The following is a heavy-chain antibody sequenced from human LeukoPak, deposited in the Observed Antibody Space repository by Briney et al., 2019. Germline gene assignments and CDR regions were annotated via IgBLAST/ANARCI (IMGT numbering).Heavy chain of an antibody. D-gene: IGHD6-19*01. J-gene: IGHJ3*02. CDR3: AREQGIAVAGSDAFDI. Sequence: GGSLRLSCAASGFTFSDYYVSWIRQAPGKGLEWVSYISSSGSTIYYADSVKGRFTISRDNAKNSLYLQMNSLRAEDTAVYYCAREQGIAVAGSDAFDIWGQGTMVTVSS. CDR2: ISSSGSTI. CDR1: GFTFSDYY. V-gene: IGHV3-11*01.